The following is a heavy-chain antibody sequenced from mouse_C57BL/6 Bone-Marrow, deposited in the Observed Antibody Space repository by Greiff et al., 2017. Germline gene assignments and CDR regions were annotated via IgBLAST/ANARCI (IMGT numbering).Heavy chain of an antibody. CDR1: GFTFSDAW. V-gene: IGHV6-6*01. CDR3: TARKAMDY. D-gene: IGHD3-3*01. Sequence: DVKLQESGGGLVQPGGSMKLSCAASGFTFSDAWMDWVRQSPEKGLEWVAEIRNKANNHATYYAESVKGRFTISRDDSKSSVYLQMNRLRAEDTGIYYCTARKAMDYWGQGTSVTVSS. J-gene: IGHJ4*01. CDR2: IRNKANNHAT.